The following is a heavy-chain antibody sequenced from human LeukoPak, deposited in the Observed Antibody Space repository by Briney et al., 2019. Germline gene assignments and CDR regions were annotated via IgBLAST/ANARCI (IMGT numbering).Heavy chain of an antibody. D-gene: IGHD4-17*01. Sequence: ASVKVSCKASGGTFSSYAISWVRQAPGQGLEWMGRIIPILGIANYAQKFQGRVTITADKSTSTAYMELSSLRSEDTAVYYCARDWSPHYGDYGMDVRGQGTTVTVSS. CDR3: ARDWSPHYGDYGMDV. CDR2: IIPILGIA. V-gene: IGHV1-69*04. J-gene: IGHJ6*02. CDR1: GGTFSSYA.